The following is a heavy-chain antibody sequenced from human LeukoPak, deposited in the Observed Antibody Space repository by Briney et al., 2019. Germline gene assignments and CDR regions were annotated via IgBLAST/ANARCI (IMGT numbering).Heavy chain of an antibody. CDR3: ARGGGWEPYWG. J-gene: IGHJ4*02. V-gene: IGHV1-8*01. D-gene: IGHD1-26*01. CDR1: GYTFTSYD. CDR2: MNPNSGNT. Sequence: ASVKVSCKASGYTFTSYDINWVRQATGQGLEWMGWMNPNSGNTGYAQKFQGRVTMTRNTSRSTAYMELSSLRCEDTAGYDCARGGGWEPYWGWGQGTLVTVSS.